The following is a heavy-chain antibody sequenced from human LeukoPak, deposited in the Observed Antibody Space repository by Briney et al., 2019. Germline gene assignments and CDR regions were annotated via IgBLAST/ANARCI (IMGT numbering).Heavy chain of an antibody. CDR2: IKSDGSST. CDR1: GFTLSNYW. Sequence: GGSLRLSCAASGFTLSNYWMHWVRQAPGKGLEWISRIKSDGSSTDYVDSVKGRFTISRDNAKNTLYLQMNSLRAEDTALYYCVRARSSESPDVGGYWGQGTLVTVSS. V-gene: IGHV3-74*01. J-gene: IGHJ4*02. D-gene: IGHD1-26*01. CDR3: VRARSSESPDVGGY.